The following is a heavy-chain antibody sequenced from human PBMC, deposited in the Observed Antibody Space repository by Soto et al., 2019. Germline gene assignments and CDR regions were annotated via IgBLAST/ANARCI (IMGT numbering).Heavy chain of an antibody. Sequence: QITLKESGPTLVRPAQTLTLTCGFSGFSLSSYGMGVAWIRQPPGHALEWLALIYWDDDKRYSPSLKDRLAISKETSSNQVVLTITNMDPADTATYFCAHAGDYDLLTFDHWGPGTLVTVSS. CDR2: IYWDDDK. CDR1: GFSLSSYGMG. D-gene: IGHD4-17*01. V-gene: IGHV2-5*02. CDR3: AHAGDYDLLTFDH. J-gene: IGHJ4*02.